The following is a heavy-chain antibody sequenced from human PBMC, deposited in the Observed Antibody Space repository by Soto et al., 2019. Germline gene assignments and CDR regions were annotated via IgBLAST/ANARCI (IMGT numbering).Heavy chain of an antibody. Sequence: QVQLVQSGAEVKKPGSSVKVSCKASGGTFSSYAISWVRQAPGQGLEWMGGIIPIFGTANYAQKFQGRVTITADESTSTAYVELSSLRSEDTAVYYCAEAHCSGGSCYSGLKYYYYGMDVWGQGTTVTVSS. CDR1: GGTFSSYA. CDR2: IIPIFGTA. CDR3: AEAHCSGGSCYSGLKYYYYGMDV. V-gene: IGHV1-69*01. J-gene: IGHJ6*02. D-gene: IGHD2-15*01.